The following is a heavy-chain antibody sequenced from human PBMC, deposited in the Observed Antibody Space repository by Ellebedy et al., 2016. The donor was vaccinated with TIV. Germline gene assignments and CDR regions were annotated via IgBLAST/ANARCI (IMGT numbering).Heavy chain of an antibody. V-gene: IGHV3-21*04. Sequence: GASLKISCAAPGFTFSSYSMNWVRQAPGKGLEWVSSISSSSLYINYANSVKGRFTISRDNSKNTVYLQLNSLRAEDTAVYYCAKERSAVGIPPFDHWGQGTLVAVSS. CDR2: ISSSSLYI. J-gene: IGHJ4*02. CDR1: GFTFSSYS. CDR3: AKERSAVGIPPFDH. D-gene: IGHD1-14*01.